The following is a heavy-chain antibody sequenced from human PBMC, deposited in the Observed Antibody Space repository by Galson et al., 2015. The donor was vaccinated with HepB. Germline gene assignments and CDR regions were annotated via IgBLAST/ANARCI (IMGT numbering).Heavy chain of an antibody. CDR2: ITPSGDNT. Sequence: SLRLSCAASGFPFSYYAMTWVRQAPGKGLEWVSAITPSGDNTYSADSLKGRFTISRDNSKNTAFSQMNSLRADDTAIYFCAKVFPEKTDGWYRQALYYFDSWGHGTRVTVSS. CDR3: AKVFPEKTDGWYRQALYYFDS. D-gene: IGHD6-19*01. V-gene: IGHV3-23*01. CDR1: GFPFSYYA. J-gene: IGHJ4*01.